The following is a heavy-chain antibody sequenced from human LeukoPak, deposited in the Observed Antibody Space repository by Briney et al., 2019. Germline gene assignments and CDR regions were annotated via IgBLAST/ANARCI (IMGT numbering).Heavy chain of an antibody. D-gene: IGHD2-2*01. CDR1: GYTFTSYG. CDR3: ARDEDIVVVPAAPFDY. J-gene: IGHJ4*02. Sequence: ASVKVSCKASGYTFTSYGISWVRQAPGQGLEWMGGIIPIFGTANYAQKFQGRVTMTTDTSTSTAYMELRSLRSDDTAVYYCARDEDIVVVPAAPFDYWGQGTLVTVSS. CDR2: IIPIFGTA. V-gene: IGHV1-18*01.